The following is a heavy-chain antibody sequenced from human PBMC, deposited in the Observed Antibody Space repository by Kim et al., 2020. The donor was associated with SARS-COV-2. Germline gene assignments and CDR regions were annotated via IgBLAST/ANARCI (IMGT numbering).Heavy chain of an antibody. J-gene: IGHJ5*02. CDR1: GFTFSSYS. D-gene: IGHD3-3*01. V-gene: IGHV3-21*01. CDR2: ISSSSSYI. CDR3: ARDFDFGVVMGWFDP. Sequence: GGSLRLSCAASGFTFSSYSMNWVRQAPGKGLEWVSSISSSSSYIYYADSVKGRFTISRDNAKNSLYLQMNSLRAEDTAVYYCARDFDFGVVMGWFDPWGQGTLVTVSS.